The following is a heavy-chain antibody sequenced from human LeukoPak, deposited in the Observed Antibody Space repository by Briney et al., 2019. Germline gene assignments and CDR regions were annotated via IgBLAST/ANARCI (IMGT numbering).Heavy chain of an antibody. CDR3: AKSIFSGSYSPFDY. J-gene: IGHJ4*02. CDR2: IWYDGSDK. Sequence: GGSLRLSCAASGFTFRTYGMHWVRQAPGKGLEWVAVIWYDGSDKYHADSVKGRFTISRDNSKNMLYLQMNSLRAEDTAVYYCAKSIFSGSYSPFDYWGQGTLVTVSS. CDR1: GFTFRTYG. V-gene: IGHV3-33*06. D-gene: IGHD1-26*01.